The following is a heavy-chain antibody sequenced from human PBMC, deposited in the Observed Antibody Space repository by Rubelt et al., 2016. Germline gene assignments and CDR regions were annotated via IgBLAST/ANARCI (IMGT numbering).Heavy chain of an antibody. V-gene: IGHV4-39*01. CDR2: IHYSGGS. CDR3: ARPGYSSGWYWFDP. D-gene: IGHD6-19*01. Sequence: QLQLQESGPGLVKPSETLSLTCTVSGGSMNSLSYYWGWIRQPPGKGLERIGPIHYSGGSYYNPSLKSRVTNFVDTSKNHGSLGLSSVAAADTAVYYCARPGYSSGWYWFDPWGQGTLVTVSS. J-gene: IGHJ5*02. CDR1: GGSMNSLSYY.